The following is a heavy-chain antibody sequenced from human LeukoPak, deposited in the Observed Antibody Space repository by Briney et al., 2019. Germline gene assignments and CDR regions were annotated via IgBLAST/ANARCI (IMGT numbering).Heavy chain of an antibody. CDR2: VYTSGST. CDR1: GASISSFY. V-gene: IGHV4-4*07. J-gene: IGHJ5*02. CDR3: ARGGGLPNWFDP. D-gene: IGHD3-16*01. Sequence: SETLSLTCTVSGASISSFYGSWIRQPAGKGLEWIGRVYTSGSTNYNPSLKSRVTISGDTSKNQFSLKLSSVTAADTAVYYCARGGGLPNWFDPWGQGTLVTVSS.